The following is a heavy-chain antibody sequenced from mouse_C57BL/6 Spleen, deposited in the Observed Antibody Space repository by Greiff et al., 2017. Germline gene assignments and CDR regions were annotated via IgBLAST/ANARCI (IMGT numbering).Heavy chain of an antibody. CDR3: ARHYYDYDGGYFDD. V-gene: IGHV5-12*01. Sequence: DVLLLESGAGLVQPGASLKLSCAASGFTFSDYYMYWVRQTPEKRLEWVAYISNGGGGTYYQDTLKGRFTISRDNAKTSLYLQMSRMKSEDTAMYYCARHYYDYDGGYFDDWGQGTTLTVSS. CDR2: ISNGGGGT. CDR1: GFTFSDYY. J-gene: IGHJ2*01. D-gene: IGHD2-4*01.